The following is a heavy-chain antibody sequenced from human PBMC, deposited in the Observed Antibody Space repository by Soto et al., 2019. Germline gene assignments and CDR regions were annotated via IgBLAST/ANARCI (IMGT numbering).Heavy chain of an antibody. CDR3: AISTTVTTKGTCFDY. Sequence: SETLSLTCTVSGGSISSGGYYWSWIRQHPGKGLEWIGYIYYSGSTYYNPSLKSRVTISVDTSKNQFSLKLSSVTAADTAVYYCAISTTVTTKGTCFDYWGQGTLVTVSS. J-gene: IGHJ4*02. D-gene: IGHD4-17*01. CDR2: IYYSGST. V-gene: IGHV4-31*03. CDR1: GGSISSGGYY.